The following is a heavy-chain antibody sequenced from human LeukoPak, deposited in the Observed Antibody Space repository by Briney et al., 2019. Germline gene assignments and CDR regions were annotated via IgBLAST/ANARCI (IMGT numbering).Heavy chain of an antibody. CDR3: ASEDAYCGGDCYPY. V-gene: IGHV4-4*02. D-gene: IGHD2-21*02. J-gene: IGHJ4*02. CDR2: VYHSGST. Sequence: SETLSLTCTVSAGSISSSNWWSWVRQPPGKGLEWIGEVYHSGSTNYNPSLKSRLTISVDTSKNQFSLKLSSVTAADTAVYYCASEDAYCGGDCYPYWGQGTLVTVSS. CDR1: AGSISSSNW.